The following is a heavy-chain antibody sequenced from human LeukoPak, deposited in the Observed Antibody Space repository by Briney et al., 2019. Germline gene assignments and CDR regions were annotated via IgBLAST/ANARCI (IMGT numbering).Heavy chain of an antibody. D-gene: IGHD6-6*01. J-gene: IGHJ4*02. CDR1: GGSISDSSYC. V-gene: IGHV4-39*02. CDR3: AREYRSSAGY. CDR2: IYYSGST. Sequence: PSGTLSLTCTVSGGSISDSSYCWGWTRHPPGKGLEWIGSIYYSGSTYYNPSLKSRVTISVDTSKNQFSLKLSSVTAADTAVYFCAREYRSSAGYWGEGTLVTVSS.